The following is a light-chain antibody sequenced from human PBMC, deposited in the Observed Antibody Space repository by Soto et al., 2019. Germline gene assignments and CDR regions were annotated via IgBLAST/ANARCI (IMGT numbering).Light chain of an antibody. J-gene: IGLJ1*01. CDR1: SSDVGSYNL. V-gene: IGLV2-23*02. CDR3: CSYAGVYV. CDR2: EVS. Sequence: QSVLTQPASVSGSPGQSITISCTGTSSDVGSYNLVSWYQQHPGKAPKLMIYEVSKRPSGVSNRFSGSKSGNTASLTISGLQAEDEADYYCCSYAGVYVFGPGTKVTVL.